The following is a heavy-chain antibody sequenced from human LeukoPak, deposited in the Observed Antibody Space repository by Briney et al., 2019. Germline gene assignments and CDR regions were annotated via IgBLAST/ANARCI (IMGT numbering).Heavy chain of an antibody. CDR2: IRFDGTNE. V-gene: IGHV3-30*02. D-gene: IGHD1-1*01. CDR1: GFTFSSYG. J-gene: IGHJ3*02. CDR3: AKDKERYRGGDAFDI. Sequence: GGSLRLSCAASGFTFSSYGMHWVRQAPGKGLEWVAFIRFDGTNEYCADSVEGRFTISRDNFKNTLYLQMNSLKVEDTAVYYCAKDKERYRGGDAFDIWGQGTMVTVSS.